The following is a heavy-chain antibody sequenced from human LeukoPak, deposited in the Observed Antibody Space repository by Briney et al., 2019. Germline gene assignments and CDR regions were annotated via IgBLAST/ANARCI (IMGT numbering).Heavy chain of an antibody. CDR1: GGTFSSYA. CDR2: IIPIFGAA. J-gene: IGHJ4*02. V-gene: IGHV1-69*13. CDR3: AKDQVSIAAAGTTDY. D-gene: IGHD6-13*01. Sequence: SVKVSCKASGGTFSSYAISWVRQAPGQGLEWMGGIIPIFGAANYAQKFQGRVTITADESTSTAYMELNSLRAEDTAVYYCAKDQVSIAAAGTTDYWGQGTLVTVSS.